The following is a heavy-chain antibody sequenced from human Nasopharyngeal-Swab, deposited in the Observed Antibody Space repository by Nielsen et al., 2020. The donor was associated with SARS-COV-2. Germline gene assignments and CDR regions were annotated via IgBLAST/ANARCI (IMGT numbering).Heavy chain of an antibody. Sequence: SRTASGFTFRDYAMSWVRQAPGKGLEWVGFIRSKAYGGTTEYAASVKGRFTISRDDSKSIAYLQMNSLKTEDTDVYYCTRVSGSYYGMDVWGQGTTVTVSS. D-gene: IGHD1-26*01. V-gene: IGHV3-49*04. CDR1: GFTFRDYA. J-gene: IGHJ6*02. CDR3: TRVSGSYYGMDV. CDR2: IRSKAYGGTT.